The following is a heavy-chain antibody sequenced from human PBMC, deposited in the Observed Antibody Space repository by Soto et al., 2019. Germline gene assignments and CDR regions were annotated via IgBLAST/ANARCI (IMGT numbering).Heavy chain of an antibody. CDR3: ARGRDIYDYVWGSYRFYYFDY. V-gene: IGHV4-31*03. CDR1: GGSISSGGYY. D-gene: IGHD3-16*02. Sequence: QVQLQESGPGLVKPSQTLSLTCTVSGGSISSGGYYWSWIRQRPGKGLEWIGYIYYSGSTYYNPALKSRVTISVDTSKNQSSLKLSSVTAADTAVYYCARGRDIYDYVWGSYRFYYFDYWGQGTLVTVSS. J-gene: IGHJ4*02. CDR2: IYYSGST.